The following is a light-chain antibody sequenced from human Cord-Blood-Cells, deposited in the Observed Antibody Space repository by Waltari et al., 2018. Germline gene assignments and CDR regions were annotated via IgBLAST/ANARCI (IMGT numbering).Light chain of an antibody. CDR3: CSYAGSSTWV. V-gene: IGLV2-23*02. CDR1: SSDVGSYNL. J-gene: IGLJ3*02. Sequence: QSALTQPASVSGSPGQSLNISCTATSSDVGSYNLVSWYQQHPGKAPKLMIYEVSKRPSGVSNRFSGSKSGNTASLTISGLQAEDEADYYCCSYAGSSTWVFGGGTKLTVL. CDR2: EVS.